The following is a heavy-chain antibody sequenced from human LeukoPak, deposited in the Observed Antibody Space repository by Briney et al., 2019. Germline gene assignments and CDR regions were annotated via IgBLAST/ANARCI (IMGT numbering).Heavy chain of an antibody. CDR1: GYTFTSYG. J-gene: IGHJ4*02. D-gene: IGHD3-10*01. CDR3: ARTLAYGSGSYSGYY. CDR2: ISAYNGNT. Sequence: ASVKVSCKASGYTFTSYGINWVRQAPGQGPEWMGWISAYNGNTNYAQKLQGRVTMTTDTSTSTAYMELRSLRSDDTAVYYCARTLAYGSGSYSGYYWGQGTLVTVSS. V-gene: IGHV1-18*04.